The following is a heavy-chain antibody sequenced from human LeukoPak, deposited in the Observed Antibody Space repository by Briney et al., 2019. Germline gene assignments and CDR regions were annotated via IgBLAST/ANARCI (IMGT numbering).Heavy chain of an antibody. J-gene: IGHJ6*02. Sequence: SETLSLTCTVSGGSISSYYWSWIRQPPGKGLEWIGYIYYSGGTNYNPSLKSRVTISVDTSKNQFSLKLSYVTAADTAVYYCARQSGGKYYYYGMDVWGQGTTVTVSS. V-gene: IGHV4-59*08. CDR3: ARQSGGKYYYYGMDV. CDR1: GGSISSYY. D-gene: IGHD4-23*01. CDR2: IYYSGGT.